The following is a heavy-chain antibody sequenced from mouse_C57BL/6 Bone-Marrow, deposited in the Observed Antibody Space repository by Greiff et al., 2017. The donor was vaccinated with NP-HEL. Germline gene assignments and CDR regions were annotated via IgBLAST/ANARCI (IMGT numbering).Heavy chain of an antibody. J-gene: IGHJ1*03. CDR1: GFTFSNYW. CDR2: IRLKSDNYAT. Sequence: EVQGVESGGGLVQPGGSMKLSCVASGFTFSNYWMNWVRQSPEKGLEWVAQIRLKSDNYATHYAESVKGRFTISRDDSKSSVYLQMNNLRAEDTGIYYCTATVVATSYWYFDVWGTGTTVTVSS. D-gene: IGHD1-1*01. CDR3: TATVVATSYWYFDV. V-gene: IGHV6-3*01.